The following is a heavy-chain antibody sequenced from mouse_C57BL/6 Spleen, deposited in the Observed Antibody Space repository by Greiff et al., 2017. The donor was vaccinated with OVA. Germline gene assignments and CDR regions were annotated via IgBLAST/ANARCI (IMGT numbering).Heavy chain of an antibody. D-gene: IGHD2-10*02. Sequence: QVQLKQPGAELVKPGASVKLSCKASGYTFTSYWMQWVKQRPGQGLEWIGEIDPSDSYTNYNQKFKGKATLTVDTSSSTAYMQLSSLTSEDSAVYYCARSEYGNSYYAMDYWGQGTSVTVSS. CDR2: IDPSDSYT. V-gene: IGHV1-50*01. J-gene: IGHJ4*01. CDR3: ARSEYGNSYYAMDY. CDR1: GYTFTSYW.